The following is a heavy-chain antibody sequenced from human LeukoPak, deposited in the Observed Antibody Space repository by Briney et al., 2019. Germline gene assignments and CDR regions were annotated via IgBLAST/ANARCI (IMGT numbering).Heavy chain of an antibody. Sequence: ASVKVSCKASGYTFTSYGISWVRQAPGQGLEWMGWISAYNGNTNYAQKLQGRVTMTTDTSTSTAYMELRSLRSEDTAVYYCARERNIGLRWSEVAFDIWGQGTMVTISS. CDR2: ISAYNGNT. J-gene: IGHJ3*02. CDR3: ARERNIGLRWSEVAFDI. CDR1: GYTFTSYG. D-gene: IGHD4-23*01. V-gene: IGHV1-18*01.